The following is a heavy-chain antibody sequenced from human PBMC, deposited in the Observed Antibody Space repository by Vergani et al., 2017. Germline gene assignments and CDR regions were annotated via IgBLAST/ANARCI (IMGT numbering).Heavy chain of an antibody. J-gene: IGHJ4*02. D-gene: IGHD5-24*01. Sequence: EVQLLQSEGAVVQPGGSLRFSCVASGFTSSSHAMSGVRQGHGPGREWGSSIKNTGDSTHYAYSVKGRFTISRDTSKNTLCLQMNSLRVEDTSVYYCGRGSDNYNWGQGTLVTVSS. CDR1: GFTSSSHA. CDR3: GRGSDNYN. V-gene: IGHV3-23*01. CDR2: IKNTGDST.